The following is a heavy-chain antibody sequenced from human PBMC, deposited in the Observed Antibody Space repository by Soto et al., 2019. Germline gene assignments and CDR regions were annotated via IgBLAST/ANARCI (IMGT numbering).Heavy chain of an antibody. Sequence: ASVKVSCKASGYTFTSYGISWVRQAPGQGLEWMGWISAYNGNTNYAQKLQGRVTMTTDTSTSTAYMELRSLRSDDTAVYYCARVYPVGYCSGGSCYDDPYYYYYMDVWGKGTTVTV. CDR1: GYTFTSYG. V-gene: IGHV1-18*01. CDR2: ISAYNGNT. CDR3: ARVYPVGYCSGGSCYDDPYYYYYMDV. J-gene: IGHJ6*03. D-gene: IGHD2-15*01.